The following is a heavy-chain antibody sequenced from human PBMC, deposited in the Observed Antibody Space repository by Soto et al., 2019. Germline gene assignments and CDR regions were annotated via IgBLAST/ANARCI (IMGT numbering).Heavy chain of an antibody. J-gene: IGHJ6*02. Sequence: SVKVSCKASGGTFSSYAISWVRQAPGQGLEWMGGTIPIFGTANYAQKFQGRVTITADESTSTAYMELSSLRSEDTAVYYCARGSYDTAMGRGQFYYYYGMDVWGQGTTVTVSS. V-gene: IGHV1-69*13. CDR3: ARGSYDTAMGRGQFYYYYGMDV. D-gene: IGHD5-18*01. CDR1: GGTFSSYA. CDR2: TIPIFGTA.